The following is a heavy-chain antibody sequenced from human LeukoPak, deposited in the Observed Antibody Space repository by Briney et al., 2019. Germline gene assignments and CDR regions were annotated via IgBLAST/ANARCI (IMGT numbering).Heavy chain of an antibody. CDR2: IYYSGST. CDR1: GGSISSYY. CDR3: ARKVQLERPHFDY. D-gene: IGHD1-1*01. V-gene: IGHV4-59*05. J-gene: IGHJ4*02. Sequence: PSETLSLTCTVSGGSISSYYWSWIRQPPGKGLEWIGSIYYSGSTYYNPSLKSRVTISVDTSKNQFSLKLSSETAADTAVYYCARKVQLERPHFDYWGQGTLVTVSS.